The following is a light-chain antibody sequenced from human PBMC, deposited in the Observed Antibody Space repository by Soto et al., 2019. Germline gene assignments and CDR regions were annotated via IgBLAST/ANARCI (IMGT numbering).Light chain of an antibody. V-gene: IGKV1-39*01. CDR1: QTVIRY. Sequence: DIQMTQSPSSLSASVGDRVTITCRASQTVIRYLNWYQQKPGRAPNLLIYAASSLQSGVPSRFSGSGSGTECTLTISSLQPEDCATYYCQQSYSTLFTFGPGTKVEIK. CDR3: QQSYSTLFT. J-gene: IGKJ3*01. CDR2: AAS.